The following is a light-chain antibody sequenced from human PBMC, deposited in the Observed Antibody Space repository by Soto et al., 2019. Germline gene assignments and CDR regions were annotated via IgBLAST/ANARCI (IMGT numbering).Light chain of an antibody. CDR1: SSNIGAGYD. Sequence: QSVLTQPPSVSGAPGQRVTISCIGSSSNIGAGYDVHWYQQLPGTAPKLLIYGNSNRPSGVPDRFSGSKSGTSASLAITGLQAEDEADYYCQSYDSSLSGPLFRGGTQLTVL. J-gene: IGLJ7*01. CDR3: QSYDSSLSGPL. V-gene: IGLV1-40*01. CDR2: GNS.